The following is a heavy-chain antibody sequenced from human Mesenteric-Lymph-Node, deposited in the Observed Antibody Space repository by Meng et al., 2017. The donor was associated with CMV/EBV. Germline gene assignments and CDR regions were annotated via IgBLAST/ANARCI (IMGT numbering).Heavy chain of an antibody. J-gene: IGHJ4*02. CDR3: ARGMVPPVRDSYYYFDY. D-gene: IGHD2-8*01. V-gene: IGHV4-39*07. CDR1: SISSSNYY. Sequence: SISSSNYYWGWIRQPPGKGLEWIGSIFYSGSTYYNPSLKSRVTISVDTSKKQFSLKLTSVTAADTAVYFCARGMVPPVRDSYYYFDYWGQGTLVTVSS. CDR2: IFYSGST.